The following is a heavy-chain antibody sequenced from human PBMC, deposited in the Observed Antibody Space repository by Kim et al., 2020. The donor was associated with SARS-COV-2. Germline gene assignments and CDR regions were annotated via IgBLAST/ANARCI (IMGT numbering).Heavy chain of an antibody. Sequence: HTNDAQKVRGRVTMTLDTSTNTAYMELRSLRSDDTAIYYCVRDGVGFFDSWGQGTLVTVSS. CDR3: VRDGVGFFDS. CDR2: HT. D-gene: IGHD1-26*01. V-gene: IGHV1-18*01. J-gene: IGHJ4*02.